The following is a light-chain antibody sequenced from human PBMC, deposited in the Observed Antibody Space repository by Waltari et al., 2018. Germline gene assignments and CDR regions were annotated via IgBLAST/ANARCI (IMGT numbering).Light chain of an antibody. CDR1: SGHSNNI. CDR2: VNSDGRR. Sequence: QLVVTQSPSASASLGASVKLTCTLSSGHSNNIIAWLQRRPEKGPRYLMKVNSDGRRIRGDEVPERFSGSSSGAERYLPISSLQSEDEADYYCQTGGHGTWVFGGGTKLTVL. V-gene: IGLV4-69*01. CDR3: QTGGHGTWV. J-gene: IGLJ3*02.